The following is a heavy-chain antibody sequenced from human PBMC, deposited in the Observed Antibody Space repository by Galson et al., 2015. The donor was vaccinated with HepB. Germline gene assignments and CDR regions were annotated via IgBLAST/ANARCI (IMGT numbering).Heavy chain of an antibody. V-gene: IGHV3-74*01. CDR1: GFTFSSYW. J-gene: IGHJ4*02. CDR3: SSGRGLY. Sequence: SLRLSCAASGFTFSSYWMHWVRQAPGKGLVWVSRISSDGSSTSYADSVKGRFTISRDNAKNTLYLRMNSLRAEDTALYYCSSGRGLYWGQGTLVTVSS. D-gene: IGHD5-12*01. CDR2: ISSDGSST.